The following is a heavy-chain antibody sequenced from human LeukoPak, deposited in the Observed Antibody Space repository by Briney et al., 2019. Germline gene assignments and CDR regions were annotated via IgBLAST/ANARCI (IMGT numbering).Heavy chain of an antibody. V-gene: IGHV6-1*01. CDR1: GDSFSSNSSA. J-gene: IGHJ4*02. Sequence: SQTLSLTCAISGDSFSSNSSAWNWIRQSPSRGLEWLGRTYYRSKWYNDYAVSVKSQITINPDTSKNQFSLQLNSVTPEDTAVYYCARAITTRYSSGWYSVDYWGQGTLVTVSS. CDR2: TYYRSKWYN. CDR3: ARAITTRYSSGWYSVDY. D-gene: IGHD6-19*01.